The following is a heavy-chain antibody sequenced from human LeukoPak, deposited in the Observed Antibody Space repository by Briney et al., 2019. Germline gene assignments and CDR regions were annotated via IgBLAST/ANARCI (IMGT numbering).Heavy chain of an antibody. CDR3: AKVGDSSSWYFSGYFDY. J-gene: IGHJ4*02. CDR1: GFTFSSYA. V-gene: IGHV3-23*01. D-gene: IGHD6-13*01. CDR2: ISGSGGST. Sequence: GGSLRLSCAASGFTFSSYAMSWVRQAPGKGLEWVSAISGSGGSTYYADSVRGRFTISRDNSKNTLYLQMNSLRAEDTAVYYCAKVGDSSSWYFSGYFDYWGQGTLVTVSS.